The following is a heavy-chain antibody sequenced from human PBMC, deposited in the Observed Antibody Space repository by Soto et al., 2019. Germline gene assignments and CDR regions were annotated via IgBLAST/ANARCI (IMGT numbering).Heavy chain of an antibody. CDR2: ISSDGNNK. CDR1: GFTFNRFG. V-gene: IGHV3-30*18. Sequence: QVPLVESGGGVVQPGRSLRLSCAASGFTFNRFGMHWVRQAPGKGLEWVAFISSDGNNKYYPDSVKGRFTISRDNSMNTLYLQMNSLRGEDTAVYYCAKDRWESLPYSYGMDIWGQGTTVTVSS. J-gene: IGHJ6*02. D-gene: IGHD1-26*01. CDR3: AKDRWESLPYSYGMDI.